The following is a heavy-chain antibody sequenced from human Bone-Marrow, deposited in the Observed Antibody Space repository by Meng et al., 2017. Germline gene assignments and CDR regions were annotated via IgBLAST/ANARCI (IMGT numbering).Heavy chain of an antibody. J-gene: IGHJ4*02. CDR2: IIPLSGTA. CDR3: ARGGRNYAEPLDY. Sequence: SVKVSCKASGGTFSIYVVSWVRQAPGQGLEWMGGIIPLSGTADYTKRFQGRVTFTADKSTNTAYMELRSLKSDDTAVYYCARGGRNYAEPLDYWGQGTLVTVSS. D-gene: IGHD3-16*01. V-gene: IGHV1-69*06. CDR1: GGTFSIYV.